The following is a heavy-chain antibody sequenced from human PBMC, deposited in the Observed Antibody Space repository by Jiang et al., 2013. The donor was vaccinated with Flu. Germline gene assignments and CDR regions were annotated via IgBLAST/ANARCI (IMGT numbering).Heavy chain of an antibody. CDR3: VRERSGSYRFDH. Sequence: GAEVKKPGASVKVSCKAPGYTFTDYYVHWVRLAPGQGLEWMGWINSNSGGTNYAQKFQGRVTMARDTSITTAYMELSSLKSDDTAAYYCVRERSGSYRFDHWGQGTLVTVSS. CDR1: GYTFTDYY. J-gene: IGHJ4*02. D-gene: IGHD3-10*01. CDR2: INSNSGGT. V-gene: IGHV1-2*02.